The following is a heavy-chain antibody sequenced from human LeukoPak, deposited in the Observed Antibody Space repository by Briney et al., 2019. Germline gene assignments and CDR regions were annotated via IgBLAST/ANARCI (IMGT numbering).Heavy chain of an antibody. CDR1: GFTFSSYA. D-gene: IGHD6-19*01. CDR2: ISGSGGST. CDR3: AKVFKRGSSGWHSYFDY. Sequence: GGSLRLSCAASGFTFSSYAMSWVRQAPGKGLEWVSAISGSGGSTYYADSVKGRFTISRDNSKNTLYLQMNSLRAEDTAVYYCAKVFKRGSSGWHSYFDYWGQGTLVTVSS. J-gene: IGHJ4*02. V-gene: IGHV3-23*01.